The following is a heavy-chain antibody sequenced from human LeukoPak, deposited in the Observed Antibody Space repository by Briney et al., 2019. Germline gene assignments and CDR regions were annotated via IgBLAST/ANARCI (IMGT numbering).Heavy chain of an antibody. J-gene: IGHJ4*02. CDR1: GFSITTYY. D-gene: IGHD6-19*01. Sequence: SETLSLTCSVSGFSITTYYWSWVRQPPGKGLEWIGYIYYSGSANYNPALKSRVTISMDTSKNQFSLQLRSVSAAATAVYYSARLTVAGVVGKDSWGQGILVTVSS. V-gene: IGHV4-59*08. CDR3: ARLTVAGVVGKDS. CDR2: IYYSGSA.